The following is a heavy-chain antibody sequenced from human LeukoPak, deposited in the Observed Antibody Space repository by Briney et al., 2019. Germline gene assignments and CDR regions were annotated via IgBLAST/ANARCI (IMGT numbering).Heavy chain of an antibody. CDR1: GGSISIYY. CDR3: ERGWSGYYNRPNWFDP. CDR2: IYYSGST. V-gene: IGHV4-59*01. Sequence: SETLPLTCTVSGGSISIYYWSWIRQPPGKGLEWIGYIYYSGSTNYNPSLKSRVTISVDTSKNQFSLKLSSVTAADTAVYYCERGWSGYYNRPNWFDPWGQGTLVTVSS. D-gene: IGHD3-3*01. J-gene: IGHJ5*02.